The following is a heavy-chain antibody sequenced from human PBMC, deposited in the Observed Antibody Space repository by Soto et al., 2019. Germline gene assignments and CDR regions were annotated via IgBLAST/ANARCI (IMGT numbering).Heavy chain of an antibody. CDR3: TTDGPLAGAFDY. Sequence: PGGSLRLSCAASGFTFSNAWMSWVRQSPGKGLEWVGRIKSKTDGGTTDYAAPVKGRFTISRDDSKNTLYLQMNSLKTEDTAVYYCTTDGPLAGAFDYWGQGTLVTVSS. J-gene: IGHJ4*02. V-gene: IGHV3-15*01. CDR1: GFTFSNAW. CDR2: IKSKTDGGTT.